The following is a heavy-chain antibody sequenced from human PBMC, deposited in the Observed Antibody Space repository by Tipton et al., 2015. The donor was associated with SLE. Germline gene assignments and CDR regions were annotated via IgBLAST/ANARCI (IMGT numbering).Heavy chain of an antibody. CDR2: IYSGGST. Sequence: SLRLSCAASGFTVSSNYMSWVRQAPGKGLEWVSVIYSGGSTYYADSVKGRFTISRDNSKNTLYLQMNSLRAEDTAVYYCASSFPSPLNSYGQGTFDYWGQGTLVTVSS. CDR1: GFTVSSNY. D-gene: IGHD5-18*01. V-gene: IGHV3-53*01. J-gene: IGHJ4*02. CDR3: ASSFPSPLNSYGQGTFDY.